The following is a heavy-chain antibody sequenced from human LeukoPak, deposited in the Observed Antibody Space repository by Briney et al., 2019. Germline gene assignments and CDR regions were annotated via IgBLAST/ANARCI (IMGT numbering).Heavy chain of an antibody. J-gene: IGHJ4*02. CDR1: GFTFSKYW. CDR2: INTDGTVT. D-gene: IGHD6-19*01. Sequence: PGGSLRLSCAASGFTFSKYWMLWVRQAPGKGLESVSRINTDGTVTTYADSVKGRFTVSGDNADNTMFLQMNSVRYEDTAVYYCATKQWLAPPPDSWGQGTPVTVSS. V-gene: IGHV3-74*01. CDR3: ATKQWLAPPPDS.